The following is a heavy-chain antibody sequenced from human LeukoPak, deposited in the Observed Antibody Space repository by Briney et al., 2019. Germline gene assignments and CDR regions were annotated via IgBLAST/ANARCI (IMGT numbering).Heavy chain of an antibody. CDR1: GLTFSDFW. CDR3: ATGHSYGYDY. Sequence: GGSLRLSCAASGLTFSDFWMHWVRQPPGKGLVWVALVKGDGRTTIYADSVKGRFAISRDNAKNTLYLQMNSLRADDSGVYYCATGHSYGYDYWGQGVLVTVSS. CDR2: VKGDGRTT. J-gene: IGHJ4*02. D-gene: IGHD5-18*01. V-gene: IGHV3-74*01.